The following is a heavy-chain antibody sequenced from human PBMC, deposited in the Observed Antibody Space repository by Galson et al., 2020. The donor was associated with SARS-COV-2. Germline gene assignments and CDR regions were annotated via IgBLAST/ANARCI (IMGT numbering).Heavy chain of an antibody. J-gene: IGHJ6*02. CDR3: ARNYRYCINV. CDR2: IVHDGST. D-gene: IGHD2-15*01. V-gene: IGHV4-4*02. Sequence: ASETLSLTCAVAGGSVSNNNWWSGVRQTPGKEREWIGEIVHDGSTNYNPALKGRVTISLDKSKNQFALKLYSVTAADTAVYYCARNYRYCINVWGQGTTVNVSS. CDR1: GGSVSNNNW.